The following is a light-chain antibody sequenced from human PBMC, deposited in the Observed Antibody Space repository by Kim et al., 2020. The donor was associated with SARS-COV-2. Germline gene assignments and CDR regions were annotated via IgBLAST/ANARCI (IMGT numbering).Light chain of an antibody. CDR1: SSNIGNIS. CDR2: GNN. Sequence: GQKVTISCSGSSSNIGNISVSCYQQLPGTAPKLLIYGNNKRPSGIPDRFSGSTSGTSATLGITGLQTGDEADYYCGTWDSSLSAVVFGGGTQLTVL. J-gene: IGLJ2*01. V-gene: IGLV1-51*01. CDR3: GTWDSSLSAVV.